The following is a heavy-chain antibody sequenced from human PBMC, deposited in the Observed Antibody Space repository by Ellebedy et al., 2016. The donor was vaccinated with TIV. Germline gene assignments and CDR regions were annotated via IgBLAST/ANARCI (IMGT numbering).Heavy chain of an antibody. V-gene: IGHV1-2*04. CDR2: INPNSGGT. CDR1: GYTFTGYY. D-gene: IGHD1-26*01. Sequence: AASVKVSCKSSGYTFTGYYMHWVRQAPGQGLEWMGWINPNSGGTNYAQKFQGWVTMTRDTSISTVYMEMSSLRSEDTAVYYCARGPPKWDVPLDLDWWGQGTLVIVSS. J-gene: IGHJ4*02. CDR3: ARGPPKWDVPLDLDW.